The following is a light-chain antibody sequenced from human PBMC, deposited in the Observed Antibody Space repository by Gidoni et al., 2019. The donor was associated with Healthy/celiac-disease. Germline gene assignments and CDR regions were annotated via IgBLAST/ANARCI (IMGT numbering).Light chain of an antibody. CDR2: DAS. CDR1: QVISNY. Sequence: DIQLTQSPSSLSASVGDRVTITCQASQVISNYLNWYQQKPGQAPKLLIYDASTLETGVPSRFSGSGSGTDFTFTISSLQSEDIATYYCQQYDNLPGTFGQGTKVEIK. J-gene: IGKJ2*02. CDR3: QQYDNLPGT. V-gene: IGKV1-33*01.